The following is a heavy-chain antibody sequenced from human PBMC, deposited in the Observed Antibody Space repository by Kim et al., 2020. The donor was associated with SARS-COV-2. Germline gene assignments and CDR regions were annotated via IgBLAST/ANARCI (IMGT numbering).Heavy chain of an antibody. V-gene: IGHV3-9*01. CDR3: AKDRGALLPNDAFDI. J-gene: IGHJ3*02. D-gene: IGHD3-22*01. Sequence: ADSGKRRVNISRDNAKNSLYLEMHSLRTEDTALYYCAKDRGALLPNDAFDIWGQGTMVTVSS.